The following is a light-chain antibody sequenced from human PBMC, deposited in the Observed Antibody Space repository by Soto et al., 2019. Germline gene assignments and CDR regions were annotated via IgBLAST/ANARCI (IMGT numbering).Light chain of an antibody. J-gene: IGKJ1*01. CDR2: AAS. CDR1: QNIPGY. V-gene: IGKV1-39*01. Sequence: ASVEDKITITCRASQNIPGYLSWYQQKPGKAPKLLIYAASSLQSGVPSRFSGSGSGTEFTLTISSLQPEDFAAYDCPASYHSPRTCGQGTLVEIK. CDR3: PASYHSPRT.